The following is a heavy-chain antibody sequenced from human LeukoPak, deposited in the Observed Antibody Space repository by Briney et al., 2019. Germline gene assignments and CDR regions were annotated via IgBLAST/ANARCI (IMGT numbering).Heavy chain of an antibody. CDR2: IYRDGST. J-gene: IGHJ4*02. D-gene: IGHD2-15*01. CDR3: TRRAYCSGGTCYSDY. CDR1: GGSISGSSYY. Sequence: SETLSLTCTVSGGSISGSSYYWGWFRQPPGKGLEWIGSIYRDGSTYYNPSLKSRVTISVDTPKYQFSLKLSSVTAADTAVYYCTRRAYCSGGTCYSDYWGQGTLVAVSS. V-gene: IGHV4-39*01.